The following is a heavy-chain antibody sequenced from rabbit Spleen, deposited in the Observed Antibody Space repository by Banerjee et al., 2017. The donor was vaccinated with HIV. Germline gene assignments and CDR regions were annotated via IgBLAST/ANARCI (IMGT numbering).Heavy chain of an antibody. J-gene: IGHJ4*01. V-gene: IGHV1S45*01. CDR2: INMFTGKS. CDR1: GVSLNDKDV. CDR3: ARSVYTGYAYGSGFNL. D-gene: IGHD6-1*01. Sequence: EQLEESGGGLVKPEGSLTLTCKASGVSLNDKDVMCWVRQAPGKGLEWIACINMFTGKSVYASWAKGRFIMSRPSSTTVTLQMTSLTVADTATYFCARSVYTGYAYGSGFNLWGQGTLVTVS.